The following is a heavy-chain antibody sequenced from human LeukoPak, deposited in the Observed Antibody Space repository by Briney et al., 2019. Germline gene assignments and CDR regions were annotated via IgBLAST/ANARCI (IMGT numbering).Heavy chain of an antibody. CDR2: IYHSGST. D-gene: IGHD6-13*01. J-gene: IGHJ4*02. CDR1: GGSISSSNW. V-gene: IGHV4-4*02. Sequence: SETLSLTCAVSGGSISSSNWWSWVRQPPGKGLEWIGEIYHSGSTNYNPSLKSRVTISVDKSKNQFSLKLSSVTAADTAVYYCARDREVAAAGIDYWGQGTLVTVSS. CDR3: ARDREVAAAGIDY.